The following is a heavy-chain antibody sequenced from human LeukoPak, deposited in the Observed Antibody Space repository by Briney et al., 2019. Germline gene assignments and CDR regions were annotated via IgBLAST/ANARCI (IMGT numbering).Heavy chain of an antibody. Sequence: SQTLSLTCTVSGGSLSSGDYYWSWIRQPPGTGLEWLGYIYYSGSTYYNPSLKSRVTISVDTSKNQFSLKLSSVTAADTAVYYCARQTFWSGYPPSDYWGQGTLVTVSS. D-gene: IGHD3-3*01. V-gene: IGHV4-30-4*08. CDR1: GGSLSSGDYY. J-gene: IGHJ4*02. CDR3: ARQTFWSGYPPSDY. CDR2: IYYSGST.